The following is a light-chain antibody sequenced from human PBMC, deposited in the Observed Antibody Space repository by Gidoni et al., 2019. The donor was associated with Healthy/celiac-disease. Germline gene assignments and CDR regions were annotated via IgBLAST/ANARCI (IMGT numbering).Light chain of an antibody. CDR2: RNN. Sequence: QSVLPQPPSASGTPGQRVTIPCSGSSSNIGSNYVYWYQQLPGTAPNLLLYRNNQRPSGVPDRFSGSKSGTSASLAISGLRSEDEADYYCAAWDDSLSGWVFGGGTKLTVL. CDR1: SSNIGSNY. V-gene: IGLV1-47*01. J-gene: IGLJ3*02. CDR3: AAWDDSLSGWV.